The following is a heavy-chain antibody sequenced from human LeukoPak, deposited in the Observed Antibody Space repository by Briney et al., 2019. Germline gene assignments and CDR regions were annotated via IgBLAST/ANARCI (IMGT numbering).Heavy chain of an antibody. J-gene: IGHJ4*02. CDR2: IYYSGST. CDR3: AGSYYYDQFDY. D-gene: IGHD3-22*01. CDR1: GGSISSYY. Sequence: SETLSLTRTVSGGSISSYYWSWIRQPPGKGLEWIGYIYYSGSTNYNPSLKSRVTISVDTSKNQFSLKLSSVTAADTTVYYCAGSYYYDQFDYWGQGTLVTVSS. V-gene: IGHV4-59*01.